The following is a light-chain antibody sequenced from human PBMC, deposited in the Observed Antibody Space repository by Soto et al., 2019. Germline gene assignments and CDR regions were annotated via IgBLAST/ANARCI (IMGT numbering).Light chain of an antibody. Sequence: QSALTQPASVSGSPGQSITISCSGTSSDIGAYDYVSWYQQHPGKAPKLMIYAVSNRSSEVPGRFSGSKSGNTASLTVSGLQAEDEADYYCSSYAGSNNLVFGTGTKVTVL. J-gene: IGLJ1*01. CDR3: SSYAGSNNLV. CDR2: AVS. CDR1: SSDIGAYDY. V-gene: IGLV2-8*01.